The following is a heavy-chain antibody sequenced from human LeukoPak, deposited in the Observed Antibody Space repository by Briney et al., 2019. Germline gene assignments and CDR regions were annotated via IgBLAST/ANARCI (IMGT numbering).Heavy chain of an antibody. CDR1: GFTFSDYY. V-gene: IGHV3-11*04. J-gene: IGHJ4*02. D-gene: IGHD3-9*01. Sequence: GGSLRLSCAASGFTFSDYYMSWVRQAPGKGLEWVSYISSSGSTIYYADSVKGRFTISRDNAKNSLYLQMNSLRAEDTAVYYCARAQRVLRYFDWPSWGQGTLVTVSS. CDR3: ARAQRVLRYFDWPS. CDR2: ISSSGSTI.